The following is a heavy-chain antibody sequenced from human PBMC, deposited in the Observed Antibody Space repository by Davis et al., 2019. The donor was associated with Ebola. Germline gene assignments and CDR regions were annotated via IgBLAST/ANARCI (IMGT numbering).Heavy chain of an antibody. CDR1: SYTFTSSG. V-gene: IGHV1-69*06. CDR2: IIPIFGTA. D-gene: IGHD3-10*01. CDR3: ARSRTMVRGVVGPYYYDY. Sequence: SVKVSCKSSSYTFTSSGISWVRQAPGQGLEWMGGIIPIFGTANYAQKFQGRVTITADKSTSTAYMELSSLASEDTAVYYCARSRTMVRGVVGPYYYDYWGQGTLVTVSS. J-gene: IGHJ4*02.